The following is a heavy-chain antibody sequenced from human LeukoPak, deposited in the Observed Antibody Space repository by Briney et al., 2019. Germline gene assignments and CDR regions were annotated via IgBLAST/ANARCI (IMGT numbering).Heavy chain of an antibody. CDR2: IYYSGST. CDR1: GGSISSYY. CDR3: AKDSEQWLVLTPGDY. J-gene: IGHJ4*02. D-gene: IGHD6-19*01. V-gene: IGHV4-59*01. Sequence: PSETLSLNCTVSGGSISSYYWSWIRQPPGKGLEWIGYIYYSGSTNYNPSLKSRVTISVDTSKNQFSLKLSSVTAADTAVYYCAKDSEQWLVLTPGDYWGQGTLVTVSS.